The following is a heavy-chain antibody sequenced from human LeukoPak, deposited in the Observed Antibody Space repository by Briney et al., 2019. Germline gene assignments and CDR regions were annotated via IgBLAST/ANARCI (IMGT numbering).Heavy chain of an antibody. V-gene: IGHV4-39*07. CDR3: ARDPRERKEDWFDP. J-gene: IGHJ5*02. CDR1: GLSITYDTYY. CDR2: IYASGST. Sequence: SETLSLTCTVSGLSITYDTYYWSWIRQPPGKGLELIGSIYASGSTYYSPSLKCRVIISVDTSKKHLSLTLSSVTAADAAVYYCARDPRERKEDWFDPWGQGTLVTVSS.